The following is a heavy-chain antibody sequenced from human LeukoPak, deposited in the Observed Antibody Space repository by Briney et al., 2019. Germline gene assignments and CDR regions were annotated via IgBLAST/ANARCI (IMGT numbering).Heavy chain of an antibody. CDR3: ARSDGGFDY. CDR2: SSSSGSTI. V-gene: IGHV3-48*03. CDR1: GFTFSSYE. D-gene: IGHD3-16*01. Sequence: AGGSLRLCCAASGFTFSSYEMNWVRQAPGKGLEWVSYSSSSGSTIYYADSVKGRFTISRDDAKKSLYLQMNSLRAEDTAVYYCARSDGGFDYWGQGTLVTVSS. J-gene: IGHJ4*02.